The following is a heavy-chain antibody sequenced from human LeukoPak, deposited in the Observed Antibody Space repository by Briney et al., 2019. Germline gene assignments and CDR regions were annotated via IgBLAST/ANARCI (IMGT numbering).Heavy chain of an antibody. CDR2: IYYSGST. CDR1: GGSISSYY. V-gene: IGHV4-59*01. D-gene: IGHD6-13*01. CDR3: ASAGYSSSWFGLDAFDI. J-gene: IGHJ3*02. Sequence: SETLSLTCTVSGGSISSYYWSWIRQPPGKGLEWIGYIYYSGSTNYNPSLKSRVTISVDTSKNQFSLKLSSVTAADTAVYYCASAGYSSSWFGLDAFDIWGQGTMVTVSS.